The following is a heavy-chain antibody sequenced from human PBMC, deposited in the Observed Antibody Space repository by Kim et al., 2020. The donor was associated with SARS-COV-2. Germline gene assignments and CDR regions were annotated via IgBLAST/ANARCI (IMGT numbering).Heavy chain of an antibody. J-gene: IGHJ3*02. CDR2: IYDSGKT. CDR1: GASISSYH. D-gene: IGHD2-8*02. CDR3: ARSDQYLVLAFDI. V-gene: IGHV4-59*08. Sequence: SETLSLTCTVSGASISSYHWSWIRQTPGKGLEWIGYIYDSGKTKYNPSLKSRVTISIDTSNNQFSLKLTSVTAPDAAVYYCARSDQYLVLAFDIWGQGP.